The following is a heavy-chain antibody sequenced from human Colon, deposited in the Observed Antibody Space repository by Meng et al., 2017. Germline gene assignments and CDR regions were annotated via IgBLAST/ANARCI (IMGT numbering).Heavy chain of an antibody. J-gene: IGHJ4*02. D-gene: IGHD2-15*01. CDR2: IDHSGDT. V-gene: IGHV4-34*02. Sequence: QLTLQQWAPGRLKPSRTLTLTCAINAGPFSGYYWSWIRQAPGKGLEWIGEIDHSGDTHYNPSLKSRVSMSFDTSKKQFSLHLSSVTAADTAVYYCSSLLTLDYWGPGTLVTVSS. CDR1: AGPFSGYY. CDR3: SSLLTLDY.